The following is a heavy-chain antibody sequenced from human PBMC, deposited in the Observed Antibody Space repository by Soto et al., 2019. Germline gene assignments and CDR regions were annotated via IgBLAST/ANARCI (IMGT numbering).Heavy chain of an antibody. J-gene: IGHJ5*02. D-gene: IGHD6-19*01. Sequence: PSETLSLTCAVSGDSIISYHWSWSRQPAGKGLEWIGRINTSGSTNYNPSLKSRVTLSLDTSKNQFSLKLRSVTAADTAVYYCATELTVAATGWFDPWGQGTLVTVSS. CDR2: INTSGST. CDR3: ATELTVAATGWFDP. V-gene: IGHV4-4*07. CDR1: GDSIISYH.